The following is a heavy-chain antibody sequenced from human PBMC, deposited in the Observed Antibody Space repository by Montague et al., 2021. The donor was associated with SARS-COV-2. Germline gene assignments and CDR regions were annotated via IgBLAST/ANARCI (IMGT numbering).Heavy chain of an antibody. Sequence: SETLSLTCAVYGGSFSGYYWSWIRQPPGKGLEWIGEINHSGRTNYNPPLKSRVTISVDTSKNQFSLKLSSVTAADTAVYYCARGRTGTTCYYYYYYGMDVWGQGTTVTVSS. CDR2: INHSGRT. CDR1: GGSFSGYY. J-gene: IGHJ6*02. D-gene: IGHD1-7*01. CDR3: ARGRTGTTCYYYYYYGMDV. V-gene: IGHV4-34*01.